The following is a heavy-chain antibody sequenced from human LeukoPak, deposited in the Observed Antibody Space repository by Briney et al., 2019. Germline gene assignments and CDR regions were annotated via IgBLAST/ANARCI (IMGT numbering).Heavy chain of an antibody. V-gene: IGHV3-23*01. D-gene: IGHD3-3*01. J-gene: IGHJ4*02. Sequence: GGSLRLSCTPSGFTFSSHAMSWVRQAPGKGLEWVSAISGSGGSTYYADSVKGRFTISRDNSKNTLYLQMNSLRAEDTAVYYCAKDASLEWSIDYWGQGTLVTVSS. CDR3: AKDASLEWSIDY. CDR1: GFTFSSHA. CDR2: ISGSGGST.